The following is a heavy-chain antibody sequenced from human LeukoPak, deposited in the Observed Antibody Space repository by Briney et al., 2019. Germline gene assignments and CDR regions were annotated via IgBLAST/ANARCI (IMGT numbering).Heavy chain of an antibody. Sequence: PGGSLRLSCAASGFTLTDKYMSWVRQAPGKGLEWVSAISGSGGSAYYADSVKGRFTISRDNSKNTLYLQMNSLRAEDTAVYYCAKDLRGYSQVWGQGTLVTVSS. D-gene: IGHD5-18*01. J-gene: IGHJ4*02. CDR2: ISGSGGSA. V-gene: IGHV3-23*01. CDR3: AKDLRGYSQV. CDR1: GFTLTDKY.